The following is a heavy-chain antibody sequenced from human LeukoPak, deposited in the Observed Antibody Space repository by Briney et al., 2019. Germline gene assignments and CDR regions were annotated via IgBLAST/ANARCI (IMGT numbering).Heavy chain of an antibody. D-gene: IGHD4-17*01. CDR3: ARVLYGDFDY. Sequence: SETLSLTCTVSGDSISSSSYSWAWIRQSPGKGLEWIANFYYIGSTYYNLSLKSRVTVSGDTSKNQVSLNLTSVTAADTAVYYCARVLYGDFDYWGQGTLVTVSS. CDR2: FYYIGST. J-gene: IGHJ4*02. CDR1: GDSISSSSYS. V-gene: IGHV4-39*07.